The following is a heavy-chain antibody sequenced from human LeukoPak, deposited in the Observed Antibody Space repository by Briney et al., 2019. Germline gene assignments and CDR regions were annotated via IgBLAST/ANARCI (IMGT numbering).Heavy chain of an antibody. V-gene: IGHV3-23*01. CDR1: GFTSSNYA. D-gene: IGHD4-11*01. CDR3: AKALVTSPIYNWYFDL. CDR2: IYGDIR. J-gene: IGHJ2*01. Sequence: GGSLRLSCAGSGFTSSNYAMVWVRQAPGKGLDWVSGIYGDIRFDADYVKGRFTISRADSKNTLFLQMNSLRADDTALYYCAKALVTSPIYNWYFDLWGGGTLVTVSS.